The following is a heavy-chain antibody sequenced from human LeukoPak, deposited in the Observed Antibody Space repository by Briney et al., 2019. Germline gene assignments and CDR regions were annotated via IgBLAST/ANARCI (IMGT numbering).Heavy chain of an antibody. J-gene: IGHJ6*02. V-gene: IGHV4-34*01. CDR3: ARDKIAARLAGMDV. Sequence: SETLSLTCAVYGGSFSGYYWSWIRQPPGKGLEWIGEINHSGSTNYNPSLKSRVTISVDTSKNQFSLKLSSVTAADTAVYYCARDKIAARLAGMDVWGQGTTVTVSS. CDR2: INHSGST. D-gene: IGHD6-6*01. CDR1: GGSFSGYY.